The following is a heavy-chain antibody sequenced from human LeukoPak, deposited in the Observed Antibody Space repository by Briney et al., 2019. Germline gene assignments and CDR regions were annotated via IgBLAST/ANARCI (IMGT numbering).Heavy chain of an antibody. CDR1: GGTFSSYA. V-gene: IGHV1-69*06. CDR2: IIPIFGTG. D-gene: IGHD6-13*01. Sequence: GASVKVSCKASGGTFSSYAISWVRQAPGQGLEWMGGIIPIFGTGNYAQKFQGRVTITADKSTSTAYMELSSLRSEDTAVYYCARDLAAAGIRMNWFDPWGQGTLVTVSS. CDR3: ARDLAAAGIRMNWFDP. J-gene: IGHJ5*02.